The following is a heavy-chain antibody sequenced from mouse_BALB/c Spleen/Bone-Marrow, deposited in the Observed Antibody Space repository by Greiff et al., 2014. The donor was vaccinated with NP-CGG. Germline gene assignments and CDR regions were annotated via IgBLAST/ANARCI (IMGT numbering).Heavy chain of an antibody. CDR1: GFTFSDYG. J-gene: IGHJ1*01. Sequence: VTLKVSGGGLVQPGGSRKLSCAASGFTFSDYGMAWVRQAPGKGPEWVAFISNLAYSIYYADTVTGRFTISRENAKNTLYLEMSSLRSEDTAMYYCARDYYGSSYWYFDVWGAGTTVTVSS. V-gene: IGHV5-15*02. CDR3: ARDYYGSSYWYFDV. D-gene: IGHD1-1*01. CDR2: ISNLAYSI.